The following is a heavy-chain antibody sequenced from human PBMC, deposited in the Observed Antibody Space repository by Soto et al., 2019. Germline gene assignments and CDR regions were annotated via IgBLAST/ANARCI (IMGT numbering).Heavy chain of an antibody. CDR3: AKETMASAFADY. V-gene: IGHV3-23*01. CDR2: ISGSGDST. CDR1: GFTFSTYA. Sequence: GGSLRLSCAASGFTFSTYAMSWVRQAPGKGLEWVSAISGSGDSTYYADSVNGRFTISRDNSRNTVYLQMNSLRAEDTAVYYCAKETMASAFADYWGQGTLVTVSS. J-gene: IGHJ4*02.